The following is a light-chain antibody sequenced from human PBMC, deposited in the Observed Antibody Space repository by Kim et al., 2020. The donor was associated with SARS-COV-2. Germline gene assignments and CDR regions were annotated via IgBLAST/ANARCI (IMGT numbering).Light chain of an antibody. Sequence: NISCSGSNANIGSNAVNWYQQLPGAAPKLLLYRDNRRPSGVPARCSGSKSVTYASLAISGLQSEDEAIYYCAPGDDSLNTWVFGGGTQLTVL. CDR2: RDN. CDR1: NANIGSNA. J-gene: IGLJ3*02. V-gene: IGLV1-44*01. CDR3: APGDDSLNTWV.